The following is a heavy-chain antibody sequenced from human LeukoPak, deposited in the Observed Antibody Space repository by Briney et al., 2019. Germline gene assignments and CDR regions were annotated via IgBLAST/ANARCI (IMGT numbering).Heavy chain of an antibody. CDR2: IYYTGST. CDR1: GGSISSLY. Sequence: SSETLSLTCSVSGGSISSLYWSWIRQPPGKGLEWIGYIYYTGSTNYNPSLKRRVTIFVDTSKNQFSLRLSSVTAADTAVYYCARHRAYSSSSPFGYWGQGTLVTVSS. J-gene: IGHJ4*02. D-gene: IGHD6-6*01. CDR3: ARHRAYSSSSPFGY. V-gene: IGHV4-59*08.